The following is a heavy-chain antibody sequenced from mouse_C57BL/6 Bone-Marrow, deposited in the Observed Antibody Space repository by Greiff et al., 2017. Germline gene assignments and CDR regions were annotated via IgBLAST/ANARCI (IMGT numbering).Heavy chain of an antibody. D-gene: IGHD2-5*01. V-gene: IGHV1-55*01. Sequence: QVQLQQPGAELVKPGASVSMSCKASGYTFTSYWITWVKQRPGQGLEWIGDIYPGSGSTNYNEKFKTKATLTVDTSSSTDYMQLSILTSEDSAVYTGARPYESNYWYFDVWGTGTTVTVSA. CDR2: IYPGSGST. J-gene: IGHJ1*03. CDR3: ARPYESNYWYFDV. CDR1: GYTFTSYW.